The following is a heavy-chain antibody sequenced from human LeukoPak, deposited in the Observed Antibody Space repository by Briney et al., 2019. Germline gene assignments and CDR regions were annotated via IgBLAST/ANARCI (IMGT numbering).Heavy chain of an antibody. D-gene: IGHD6-13*01. V-gene: IGHV3-20*04. CDR1: GFTFDDYG. CDR3: ARAVAAAGSFSGVYYYMDV. CDR2: INWNGGST. J-gene: IGHJ6*03. Sequence: GGSLRLSCAASGFTFDDYGMSWVRQAPGKGLEWVSGINWNGGSTGYADSVKGRFTISRDNAKNSLYLQMNSLRAEDTALYYCARAVAAAGSFSGVYYYMDVWGKGTTVTVSS.